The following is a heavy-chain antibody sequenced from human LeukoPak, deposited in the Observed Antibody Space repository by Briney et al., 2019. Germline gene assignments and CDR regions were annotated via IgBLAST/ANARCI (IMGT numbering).Heavy chain of an antibody. CDR2: VRYDESNK. V-gene: IGHV3-30*02. CDR1: GFVFSNYG. D-gene: IGHD5-12*01. CDR3: AKDSNTGYVSVGPDY. J-gene: IGHJ4*02. Sequence: GGSLRLSCQTSGFVFSNYGMHWVRQAPGKGLEWVAFVRYDESNKYYADSLKGRFTISRDNSRNTLYLQINSLRAEDTGVYPCAKDSNTGYVSVGPDYWGLGTLVTVSS.